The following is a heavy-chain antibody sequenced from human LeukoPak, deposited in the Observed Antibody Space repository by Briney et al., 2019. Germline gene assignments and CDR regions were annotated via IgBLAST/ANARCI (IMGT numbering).Heavy chain of an antibody. Sequence: SETLSLTCAVYGGSFSVYYWSWIRQPPGKGLECMGEINHIGSTNYNPSLKSRVTISVDTSKNQFSLKLSSVTAADTAVYYCARDGEMATIFTRNMDVWGKGTTVTVSS. CDR3: ARDGEMATIFTRNMDV. CDR1: GGSFSVYY. D-gene: IGHD5-24*01. CDR2: INHIGST. J-gene: IGHJ6*03. V-gene: IGHV4-34*01.